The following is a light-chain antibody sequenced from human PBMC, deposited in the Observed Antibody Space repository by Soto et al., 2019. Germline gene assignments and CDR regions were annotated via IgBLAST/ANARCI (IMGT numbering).Light chain of an antibody. Sequence: DIQMTQSPSTLSASVGDRVTITCRARQSISRWLAWYQQKPGAAPKLLIYEASTLESGVPSRFSGSRSGTEFTLTVSSLQPDDFATYYCQQYNDSFPYAFGQGTKVDIK. CDR3: QQYNDSFPYA. J-gene: IGKJ2*01. V-gene: IGKV1-5*03. CDR2: EAS. CDR1: QSISRW.